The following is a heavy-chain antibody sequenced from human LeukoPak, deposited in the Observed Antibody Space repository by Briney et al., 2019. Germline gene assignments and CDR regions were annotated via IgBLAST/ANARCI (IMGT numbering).Heavy chain of an antibody. J-gene: IGHJ4*02. V-gene: IGHV3-23*01. CDR1: GFTFSSYA. Sequence: AESLRLSCAASGFTFSSYAMTWVRQAPGKGLERVSAITGSGDSAYYSDSVKGRFTISRDKSKSTVYLQMTSLRADITAVFYCAKGTTDYDASDPLDLWGQGTLVTVSS. CDR3: AKGTTDYDASDPLDL. CDR2: ITGSGDSA. D-gene: IGHD3-16*01.